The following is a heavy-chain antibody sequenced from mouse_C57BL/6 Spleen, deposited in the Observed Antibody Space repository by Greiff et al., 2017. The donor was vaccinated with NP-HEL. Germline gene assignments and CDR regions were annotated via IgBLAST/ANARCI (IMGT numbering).Heavy chain of an antibody. CDR3: ARHFDYGYEGYAMDY. CDR2: IWSDGST. V-gene: IGHV2-6-1*01. J-gene: IGHJ4*01. Sequence: VKVVESGPGLVAPSQSLSITCTVSGFSLTSYGVHWVRQPPGEGLEWLVVIWSDGSTTYNSALKSRLSISKDNSKSQVFLKMNSLQTDDTAMYYCARHFDYGYEGYAMDYWGQGTSVTVSS. D-gene: IGHD2-2*01. CDR1: GFSLTSYG.